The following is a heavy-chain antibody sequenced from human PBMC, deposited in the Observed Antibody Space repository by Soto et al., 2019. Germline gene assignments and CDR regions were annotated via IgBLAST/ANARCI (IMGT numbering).Heavy chain of an antibody. Sequence: PSQTLSLTCAISGDSVSSNSATWNWIRQSPSRGLEWLGRTYYRSKWYNDYAVSVKSRITINPDTSKNQFSLQLNSVTPEDTAVYYCARDLRPDMTGYYGMDVWGQGTTVTVSS. CDR2: TYYRSKWYN. J-gene: IGHJ6*02. V-gene: IGHV6-1*01. CDR3: ARDLRPDMTGYYGMDV. D-gene: IGHD3-10*01. CDR1: GDSVSSNSAT.